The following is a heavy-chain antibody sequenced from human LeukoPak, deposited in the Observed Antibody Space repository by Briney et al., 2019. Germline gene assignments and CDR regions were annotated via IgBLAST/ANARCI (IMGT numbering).Heavy chain of an antibody. V-gene: IGHV3-7*01. CDR2: IKQDGSDK. J-gene: IGHJ4*02. Sequence: TGGSLRLSCSASGFDLSPYTMNWVRQAPGKGLEWVANIKQDGSDKYYVGSVKGRFTISRDNAKNSLYLQMNSLRAEDTAVYYCASDGDYGYWGQGTLVTVSS. CDR1: GFDLSPYT. D-gene: IGHD4-17*01. CDR3: ASDGDYGY.